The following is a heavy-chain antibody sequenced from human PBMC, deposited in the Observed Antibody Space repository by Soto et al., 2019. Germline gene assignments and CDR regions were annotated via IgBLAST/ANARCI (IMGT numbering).Heavy chain of an antibody. CDR3: ASDNYGMDV. CDR2: ISYDGSSK. J-gene: IGHJ6*02. CDR1: EFSFSSYA. V-gene: IGHV3-30-3*01. Sequence: QVQLVESGGGVVQPGRSLRLSCAASEFSFSSYAMHWVRQAPGKGLEWVAVISYDGSSKYYADSVKGRFTISRDNSKNTLYMQMNSLKPEDTGVYYCASDNYGMDVWGQGHTVTVSS.